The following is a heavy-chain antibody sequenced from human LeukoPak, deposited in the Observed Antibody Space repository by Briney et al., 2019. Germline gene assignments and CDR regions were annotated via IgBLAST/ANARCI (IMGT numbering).Heavy chain of an antibody. CDR1: GIIVRNNY. CDR2: IYNGGSI. V-gene: IGHV3-53*01. D-gene: IGHD4-23*01. Sequence: GGSLRLSCVAPGIIVRNNYMTWVRQAPGKGLEWVSVIYNGGSIYYGDSVKGRFTISADNSRNMVYLQMNGLRAEDTAVYYCARTGGGNSGPFDYWGQGTLVTVS. J-gene: IGHJ4*02. CDR3: ARTGGGNSGPFDY.